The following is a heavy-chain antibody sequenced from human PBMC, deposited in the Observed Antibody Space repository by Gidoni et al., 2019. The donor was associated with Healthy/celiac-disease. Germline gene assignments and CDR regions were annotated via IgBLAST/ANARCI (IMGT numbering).Heavy chain of an antibody. V-gene: IGHV3-48*01. CDR3: ARDDLPPLSIAVAGKGGYAFDI. CDR1: GFTFSSYS. D-gene: IGHD6-19*01. Sequence: EVQLVESGGGLVQPGGSLRLSCAASGFTFSSYSLNWVRQAPGKGLEWVSYISSSSRTIYYADSVKGRFTIYRDNAKNSLYLQRNSLRAEDTAVYYCARDDLPPLSIAVAGKGGYAFDIWGQGTMVTVSS. J-gene: IGHJ3*02. CDR2: ISSSSRTI.